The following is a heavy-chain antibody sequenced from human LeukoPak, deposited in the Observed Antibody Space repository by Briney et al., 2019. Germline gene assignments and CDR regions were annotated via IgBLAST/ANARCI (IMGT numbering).Heavy chain of an antibody. D-gene: IGHD6-13*01. V-gene: IGHV4-61*09. CDR1: GGSINNPPYS. CDR3: ARLRQRYTSPARGGYYYYYMDV. J-gene: IGHJ6*03. CDR2: VYPSGST. Sequence: SQTLSLTCTVSGGSINNPPYSWGWIRQPGGKGLEWIEQVYPSGSTDYNDSNPSLKRRVTRSVDTSKNQFSLQLNSVTAADTAVYYCARLRQRYTSPARGGYYYYYMDVWGKGTTVTASS.